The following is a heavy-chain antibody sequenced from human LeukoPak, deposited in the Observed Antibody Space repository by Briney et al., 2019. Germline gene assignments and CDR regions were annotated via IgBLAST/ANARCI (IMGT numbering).Heavy chain of an antibody. CDR3: ARDVSRQRNWLDP. CDR1: GCTFSDYY. J-gene: IGHJ5*02. CDR2: ISAYNGNT. D-gene: IGHD6-25*01. Sequence: ASVKVSCKASGCTFSDYYIHWVRQAPGQGLEWMGWISAYNGNTNCAQKLQGRVTMTTATSTSTAYMELSRLRSDDTAVYYCARDVSRQRNWLDPWGQGTLVTVSS. V-gene: IGHV1-18*04.